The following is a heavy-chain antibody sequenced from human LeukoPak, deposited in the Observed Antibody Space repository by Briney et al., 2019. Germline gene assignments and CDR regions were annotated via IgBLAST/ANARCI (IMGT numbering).Heavy chain of an antibody. CDR2: IYYSGST. D-gene: IGHD6-6*01. CDR3: ARGSYGISSFDY. Sequence: SETLSLTCIVSGGSISSYYWSWIRQPPGKGLEWIGFIYYSGSTDYNPSLKSRVTISVDTSKNQFSLKLSSVTAADTAVYYCARGSYGISSFDYWGQGTLVTVSS. J-gene: IGHJ4*02. V-gene: IGHV4-59*01. CDR1: GGSISSYY.